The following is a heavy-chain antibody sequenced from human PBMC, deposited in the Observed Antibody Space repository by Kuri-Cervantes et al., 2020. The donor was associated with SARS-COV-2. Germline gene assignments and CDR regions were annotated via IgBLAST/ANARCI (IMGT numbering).Heavy chain of an antibody. CDR3: ARQRGGYLEWLLCYYD. CDR2: ISSSSSYI. CDR1: GFTFSGYS. J-gene: IGHJ4*01. Sequence: GGSLRLSCVASGFTFSGYSMNWVRQAPGKGLEWVSSISSSSSYIYSADSMKGCFITTGDNAKNSLYLQINSLRADATAVYYCARQRGGYLEWLLCYYDWGQGTPVTVSS. D-gene: IGHD3-3*01. V-gene: IGHV3-21*01.